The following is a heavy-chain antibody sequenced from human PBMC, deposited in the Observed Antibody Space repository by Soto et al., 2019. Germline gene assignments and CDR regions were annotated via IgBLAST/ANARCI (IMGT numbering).Heavy chain of an antibody. CDR2: TYYGWNT. CDR1: GGSISDYY. CDR3: AKCCQGGHHGTTDY. Sequence: SETLSLTCSVSGGSISDYYWSWIRQPPGKGLEWIGYTYYGWNTNYNPSLKSRVTISVDTSKNQFSLKLISVTAADTAVYYCAKCCQGGHHGTTDYWGQGTLVTVS. V-gene: IGHV4-59*01. D-gene: IGHD1-1*01. J-gene: IGHJ4*02.